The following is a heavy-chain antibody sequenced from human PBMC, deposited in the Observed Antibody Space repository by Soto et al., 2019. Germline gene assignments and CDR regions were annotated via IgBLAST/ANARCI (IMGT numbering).Heavy chain of an antibody. V-gene: IGHV1-8*01. CDR3: ARGWSIAARSYYYYYGMDV. CDR1: GYTFTSYD. D-gene: IGHD6-6*01. CDR2: MNPNSGNT. Sequence: QMQLVQSGAEVKKPGASVKVSCKASGYTFTSYDINWVRQATGQGLEWMGWMNPNSGNTGYAQKFQGRVTMTRNTSISTAYMELSSLRSEDTAVYYCARGWSIAARSYYYYYGMDVWGQGTTVTVSS. J-gene: IGHJ6*02.